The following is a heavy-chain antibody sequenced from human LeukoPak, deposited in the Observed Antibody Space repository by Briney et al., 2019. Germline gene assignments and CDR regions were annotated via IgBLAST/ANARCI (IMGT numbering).Heavy chain of an antibody. V-gene: IGHV3-48*03. CDR1: GFTSSSYE. D-gene: IGHD6-6*01. Sequence: GGSLRLSCAASGFTSSSYEMNWVRQAPGKGLEWVSYISSGSSSIFYADSVKGRFTISRDNAKNSLYLQMNSLRVEDTAVYYCARGGIAARFAYWGRGTLVTVSS. J-gene: IGHJ4*02. CDR2: ISSGSSSI. CDR3: ARGGIAARFAY.